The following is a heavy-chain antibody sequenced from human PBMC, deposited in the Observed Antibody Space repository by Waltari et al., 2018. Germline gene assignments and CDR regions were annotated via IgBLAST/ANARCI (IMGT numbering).Heavy chain of an antibody. J-gene: IGHJ4*02. CDR2: INSDGSST. CDR1: GFTFSSYW. Sequence: EVQLVESGGGLVQPGGSLRLSCAASGFTFSSYWMHWFRQAPGKGLVWVSRINSDGSSTSYADSVKGRFTISRDNAKNTLYLQMNSLRAEDTAVYYCAREEGIAAAGTVHWGQGTLVTVSS. CDR3: AREEGIAAAGTVH. D-gene: IGHD6-13*01. V-gene: IGHV3-74*01.